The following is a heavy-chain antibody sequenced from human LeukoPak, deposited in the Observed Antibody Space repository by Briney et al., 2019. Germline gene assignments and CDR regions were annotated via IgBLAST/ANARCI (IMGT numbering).Heavy chain of an antibody. J-gene: IGHJ6*03. Sequence: SEALSLTCTVSNGSISSHYWSWIRQPPGKGLEWIGLIYSSGYTNYNPSLKSRVTISVDTSRNQFSLKLSSATAADTAVYYCARNERRAQKDTYYAYFYYMDVWGKGSTVTVSS. CDR1: NGSISSHY. D-gene: IGHD6-25*01. CDR3: ARNERRAQKDTYYAYFYYMDV. V-gene: IGHV4-59*11. CDR2: IYSSGYT.